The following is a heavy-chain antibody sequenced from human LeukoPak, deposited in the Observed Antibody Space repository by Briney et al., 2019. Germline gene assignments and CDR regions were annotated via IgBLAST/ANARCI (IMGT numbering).Heavy chain of an antibody. Sequence: PSETLSLTCTVSGGSISSSSYYWGWIRQPPGKGQEWIGSIYYSGSTYYNPSLKSRVTISVDTSKNQFSLKLSSVTAADTAVYYCAGRGIAVAGGFDYWGQGTLVTVSS. V-gene: IGHV4-39*01. CDR2: IYYSGST. CDR3: AGRGIAVAGGFDY. D-gene: IGHD6-19*01. J-gene: IGHJ4*02. CDR1: GGSISSSSYY.